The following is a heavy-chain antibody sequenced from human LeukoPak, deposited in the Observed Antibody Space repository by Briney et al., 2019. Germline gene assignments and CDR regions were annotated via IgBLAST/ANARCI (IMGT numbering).Heavy chain of an antibody. V-gene: IGHV3-30*04. J-gene: IGHJ4*02. Sequence: GRSVRLSCEASGFTFSNYAMHWVRQAPGKGLEWVAVISYDGSTKYYADYVKGRFTISRDNSKNTLYLQMNSLRAEDTAVYYCARVRGIVATIGYFDYWGQGTLVTVSS. D-gene: IGHD5-12*01. CDR1: GFTFSNYA. CDR2: ISYDGSTK. CDR3: ARVRGIVATIGYFDY.